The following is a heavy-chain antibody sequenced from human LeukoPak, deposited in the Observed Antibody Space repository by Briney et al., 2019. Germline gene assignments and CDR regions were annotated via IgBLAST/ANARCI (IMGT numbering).Heavy chain of an antibody. V-gene: IGHV4-34*01. Sequence: SETLSLTCAVYGGSFSGYYWSWIRQPPGKGLEWIGEINHSGSTNYNPSLKSRVTISVDTSKNQFSLKLSSVTAADTAVYYCAIDYYASGSIDYWGQGTLFTVSS. CDR2: INHSGST. D-gene: IGHD3-10*01. CDR1: GGSFSGYY. CDR3: AIDYYASGSIDY. J-gene: IGHJ4*02.